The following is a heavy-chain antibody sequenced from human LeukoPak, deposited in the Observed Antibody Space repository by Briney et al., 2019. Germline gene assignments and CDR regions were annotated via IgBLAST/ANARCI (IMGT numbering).Heavy chain of an antibody. D-gene: IGHD6-19*01. CDR1: GGSFSGYY. J-gene: IGHJ4*02. CDR3: ARVWGAVAGQKPYYFDY. CDR2: INHSGST. V-gene: IGHV4-34*01. Sequence: PSGTLSLTCAVYGGSFSGYYWSWIRQPPGKGLEWIGEINHSGSTNYNPSLKSRVTISVDTSKNQFSLKLSSVTAADTAVYYCARVWGAVAGQKPYYFDYWGQGTLVTVSS.